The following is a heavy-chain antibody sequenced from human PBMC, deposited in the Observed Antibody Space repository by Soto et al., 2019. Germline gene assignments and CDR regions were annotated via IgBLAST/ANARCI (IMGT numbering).Heavy chain of an antibody. CDR1: GGTFSSYT. J-gene: IGHJ4*02. D-gene: IGHD3-10*01. V-gene: IGHV1-69*02. Sequence: GASVKVSCKASGGTFSSYTISWVRQAPGQGLEWMGRIIPILGIANYAQKFQGRVTITADKSTSTAYMELSSLRSEDTAVYYCASYKFSTAPGFDYWGQGTLVTVSS. CDR3: ASYKFSTAPGFDY. CDR2: IIPILGIA.